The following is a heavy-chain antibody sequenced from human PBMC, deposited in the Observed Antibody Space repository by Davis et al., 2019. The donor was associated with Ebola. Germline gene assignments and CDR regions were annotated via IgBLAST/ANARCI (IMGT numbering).Heavy chain of an antibody. V-gene: IGHV4-39*07. J-gene: IGHJ4*02. D-gene: IGHD5-24*01. CDR3: ARDVGRDPIDY. CDR2: IERGGTT. CDR1: GGSIRSSSSY. Sequence: SETLSLTCTASGGSIRSSSSYWAWIRQSPGKGLEWLGSIERGGTTYYNPSFKSRVTISVDTSKNQFSLKLSSVTAEDTAVYYCARDVGRDPIDYWGQGTLVTVSS.